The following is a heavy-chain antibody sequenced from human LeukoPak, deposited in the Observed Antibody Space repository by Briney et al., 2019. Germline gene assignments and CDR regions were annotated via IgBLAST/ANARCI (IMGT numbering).Heavy chain of an antibody. CDR2: ISSSGSTI. Sequence: GGSLRLSCAASGFTFSSYEMNWVRQAPGKGLEWVSYISSSGSTIYYADSVKGRFTISRDNAKNSLYLQMNSLRTADTAVYYCAKEGDWNDVTLMDVWGKGTTVTISS. CDR1: GFTFSSYE. V-gene: IGHV3-48*03. CDR3: AKEGDWNDVTLMDV. J-gene: IGHJ6*03. D-gene: IGHD1-1*01.